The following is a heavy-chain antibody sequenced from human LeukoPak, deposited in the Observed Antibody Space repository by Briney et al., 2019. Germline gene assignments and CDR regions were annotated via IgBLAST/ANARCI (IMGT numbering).Heavy chain of an antibody. Sequence: GGSLRLSCAAPGFTFSSYEMNWVRQAPGKGLEWASYISSSGSNIYYADSVKGRFTISRDNAKNSLYLQMNSLRAEDTALYYCAKATTVTIAFDIWGQGTMVTVSS. CDR2: ISSSGSNI. J-gene: IGHJ3*02. CDR3: AKATTVTIAFDI. V-gene: IGHV3-48*03. CDR1: GFTFSSYE. D-gene: IGHD4-17*01.